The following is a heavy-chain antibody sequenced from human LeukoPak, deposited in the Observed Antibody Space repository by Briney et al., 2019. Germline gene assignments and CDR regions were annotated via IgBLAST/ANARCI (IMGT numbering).Heavy chain of an antibody. V-gene: IGHV4-34*01. D-gene: IGHD3-22*01. CDR3: ARGLYYYDSSGYYPTFDY. CDR1: GGSFSGYY. J-gene: IGHJ4*02. Sequence: SETLSLTCAVYGGSFSGYYWSWIRQPPGKGLEWIGEISHSGSTNYNPSLKSRVTISVDTSKNQFSLKLSSVTAADTAVYYCARGLYYYDSSGYYPTFDYWGQGTLVTVSS. CDR2: ISHSGST.